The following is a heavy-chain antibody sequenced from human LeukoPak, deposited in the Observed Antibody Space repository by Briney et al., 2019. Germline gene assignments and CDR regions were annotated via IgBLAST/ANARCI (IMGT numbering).Heavy chain of an antibody. CDR3: YTSITDY. D-gene: IGHD2-21*01. Sequence: GGSLRLSCAASGFNVNNAWMSWVRQAPGKGLEWVGRIRSKIDGGATDYAAPVKGGFTISRDDSKNTLYLQINSLKIEDTAMYYCYTSITDYWGQGTLVTVSS. CDR2: IRSKIDGGAT. V-gene: IGHV3-15*07. J-gene: IGHJ4*02. CDR1: GFNVNNAW.